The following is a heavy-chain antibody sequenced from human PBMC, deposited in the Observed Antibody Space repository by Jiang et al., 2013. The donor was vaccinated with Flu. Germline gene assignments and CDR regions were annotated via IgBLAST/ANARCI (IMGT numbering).Heavy chain of an antibody. Sequence: GLVKPSETLSLTCTVSGGSISSYYWSWIRQPPGKGLEWIGYIYYSGSTNYNPSLKSRVTISVDTSKKQFFLKLVSVTAADTAVYYCARARNDYGDSRSGLDNWGQGTLVTVSS. D-gene: IGHD4-17*01. V-gene: IGHV4-59*01. CDR3: ARARNDYGDSRSGLDN. CDR1: GGSISSYY. J-gene: IGHJ4*02. CDR2: IYYSGST.